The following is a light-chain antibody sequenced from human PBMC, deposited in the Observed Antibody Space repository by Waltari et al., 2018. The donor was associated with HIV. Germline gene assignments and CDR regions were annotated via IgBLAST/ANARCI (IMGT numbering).Light chain of an antibody. CDR1: QSVSSY. CDR3: QQRRNWPKT. V-gene: IGKV3-11*01. CDR2: DAS. J-gene: IGKJ1*01. Sequence: EIVLTQSPATLSLSPGERATLSCRASQSVSSYLAWYQQKPGQAPRLRIYDASNRATGIPARFSGSGSGTDFTLTISSLESEDFAVYYCQQRRNWPKTFGQGTKVEIK.